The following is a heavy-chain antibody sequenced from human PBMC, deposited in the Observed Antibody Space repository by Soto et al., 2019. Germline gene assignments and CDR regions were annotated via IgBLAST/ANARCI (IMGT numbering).Heavy chain of an antibody. Sequence: WASVKVSCKASGYTFTGYYMHWVRQAPGQGLEWMGWINPNSGGTNYAQKFQGRVTMTRDTSISTAYMELSRLRSDDTAVYYCASEGSSGWSIWFDHWGQGTLVTVSS. J-gene: IGHJ5*02. CDR3: ASEGSSGWSIWFDH. V-gene: IGHV1-2*02. CDR1: GYTFTGYY. CDR2: INPNSGGT. D-gene: IGHD6-19*01.